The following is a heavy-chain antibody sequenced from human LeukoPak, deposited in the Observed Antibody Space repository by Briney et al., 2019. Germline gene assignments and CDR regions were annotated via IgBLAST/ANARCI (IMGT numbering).Heavy chain of an antibody. CDR1: GFTFSSYS. V-gene: IGHV3-21*04. CDR3: AKLVHYYDSSGFRMSAFDI. D-gene: IGHD3-22*01. CDR2: ISSSSSYI. J-gene: IGHJ3*02. Sequence: GGCLRLSCAASGFTFSSYSMSWVREAPGKGVEWGSSISSSSSYIYYADSVKGRFTISRDNSNTTLYLQINSLTADDTAVYYCAKLVHYYDSSGFRMSAFDIWGQGTMVTVSS.